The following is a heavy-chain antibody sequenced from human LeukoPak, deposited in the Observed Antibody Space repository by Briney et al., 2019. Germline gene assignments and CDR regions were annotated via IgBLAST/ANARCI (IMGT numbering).Heavy chain of an antibody. Sequence: SETLSLTCTVSGGSISSYYWSWIRQPPGKGLEWIGYIYYSGSTNYNPSLKSRVTISVDTSKNQFSLKLSSVTAADTAVYYCARGGGVVVTATGEFDYWGQGTLVTVSS. J-gene: IGHJ4*02. CDR3: ARGGGVVVTATGEFDY. V-gene: IGHV4-59*08. CDR2: IYYSGST. CDR1: GGSISSYY. D-gene: IGHD2-21*02.